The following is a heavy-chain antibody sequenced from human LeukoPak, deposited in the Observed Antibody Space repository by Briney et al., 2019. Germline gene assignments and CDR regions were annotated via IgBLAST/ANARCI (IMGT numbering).Heavy chain of an antibody. CDR3: VRRPAYSSSWALFDY. Sequence: SETLSLTCTVSGGSISGYYWSWIRQPPGKGLEWIGYVYYTGSTNYNPSLKSRVTISLDSAKNQFSLKVRSVTAADTAVYYCVRRPAYSSSWALFDYWGQGTLVTVSS. D-gene: IGHD6-13*01. CDR2: VYYTGST. J-gene: IGHJ4*02. CDR1: GGSISGYY. V-gene: IGHV4-59*01.